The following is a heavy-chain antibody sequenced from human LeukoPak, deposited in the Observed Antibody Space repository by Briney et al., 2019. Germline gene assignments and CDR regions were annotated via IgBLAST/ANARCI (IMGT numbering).Heavy chain of an antibody. V-gene: IGHV1-58*01. CDR2: IVVGSGNT. Sequence: RASVKVSCKDSGLTFTSSAVQWVRQARGQRLEWIGWIVVGSGNTNYAQKFQERVTITRDMSTSTAYMELSSLRSEDTAVYYCAAAGRYYYDSSGYGGDYWGQGTLVTVSS. J-gene: IGHJ4*02. D-gene: IGHD3-22*01. CDR3: AAAGRYYYDSSGYGGDY. CDR1: GLTFTSSA.